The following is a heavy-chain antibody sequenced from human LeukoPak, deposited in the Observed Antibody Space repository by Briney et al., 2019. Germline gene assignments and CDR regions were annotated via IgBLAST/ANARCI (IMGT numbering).Heavy chain of an antibody. CDR1: GSSMSSDYY. V-gene: IGHV4-59*08. CDR3: ARHLQWWLVLSWFDP. Sequence: PSETLSLTCTVSGSSMSSDYYWTWIRQPPGKGLEWIGYIYYSGSTNYNPSLKSRVTISVDTSKNQFSLKLTSVTAADTAVYYCARHLQWWLVLSWFDPWGQGTLVTVSS. J-gene: IGHJ5*02. CDR2: IYYSGST. D-gene: IGHD6-19*01.